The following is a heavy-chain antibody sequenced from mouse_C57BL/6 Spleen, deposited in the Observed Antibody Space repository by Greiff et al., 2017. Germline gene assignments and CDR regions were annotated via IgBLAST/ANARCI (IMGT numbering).Heavy chain of an antibody. V-gene: IGHV7-3*01. CDR3: ARYKGTAQAWFAY. D-gene: IGHD3-2*02. Sequence: EVKLMESGGGLVQPGGSLSLSCAASGFTFTDYYMSWVRQPPGKALEWLGFIRNKANGYTTEYSASVKGRFTISRVNSQSILYLQMNALRAEDSAAYYCARYKGTAQAWFAYWGQGTLVTVSA. CDR1: GFTFTDYY. CDR2: IRNKANGYTT. J-gene: IGHJ3*01.